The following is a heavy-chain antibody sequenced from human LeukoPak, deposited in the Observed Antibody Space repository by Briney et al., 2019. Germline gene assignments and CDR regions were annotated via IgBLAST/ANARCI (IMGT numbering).Heavy chain of an antibody. D-gene: IGHD3-22*01. CDR1: GGSISSSSYY. V-gene: IGHV4-39*01. Sequence: PSETLSLTRTVSGGSISSSSYYWGWIRQPPGKGLEWIGSIYCSGSTYYNPSLKSRVTISVDTSKNQFSLKLSSVTAADTAVYYCARRDSSGYYAHYFDYWGQGTLVTVSS. CDR2: IYCSGST. J-gene: IGHJ4*02. CDR3: ARRDSSGYYAHYFDY.